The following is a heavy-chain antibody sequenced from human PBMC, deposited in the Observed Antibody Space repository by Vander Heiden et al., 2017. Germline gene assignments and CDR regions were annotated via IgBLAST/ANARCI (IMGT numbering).Heavy chain of an antibody. J-gene: IGHJ4*02. V-gene: IGHV3-23*01. D-gene: IGHD3-9*01. Sequence: EVQLLESGGGLVQPGGSLRLSCAASGFSFSNYARSWVRQAPGKGLEWVSSISASGGNTYYAGSVKGRFTISRDNSKSTLYVQMNSLRAEDTAVYYCAKGIFEDFDYWGQGTLVTVSS. CDR1: GFSFSNYA. CDR3: AKGIFEDFDY. CDR2: ISASGGNT.